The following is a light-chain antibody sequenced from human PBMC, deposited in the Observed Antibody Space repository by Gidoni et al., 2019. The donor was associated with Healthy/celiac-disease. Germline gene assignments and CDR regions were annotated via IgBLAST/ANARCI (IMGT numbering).Light chain of an antibody. Sequence: SQSVSSSYLAWYQQKPGQAPRLLIYGASSRATGIPDRFSGSGSGTDFTLTISRLEPEDFAVYYCQQYGSSPLTFXGXTKVEIK. CDR2: GAS. CDR1: QSVSSSY. CDR3: QQYGSSPLT. V-gene: IGKV3-20*01. J-gene: IGKJ4*01.